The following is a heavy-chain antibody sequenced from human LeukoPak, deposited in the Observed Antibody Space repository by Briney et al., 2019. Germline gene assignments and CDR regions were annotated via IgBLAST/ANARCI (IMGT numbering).Heavy chain of an antibody. Sequence: HPGESLRLSCAASGFTFSSYSMNWVRQAPGKGLEWVSYISGSSTTIKYPDSVKGRFTISRDNAKNSLYLQMNSLRDEDTAVYYCARSDGAYSDYWGQGTLVTVSS. CDR1: GFTFSSYS. V-gene: IGHV3-48*02. CDR3: ARSDGAYSDY. D-gene: IGHD4-17*01. CDR2: ISGSSTTI. J-gene: IGHJ4*02.